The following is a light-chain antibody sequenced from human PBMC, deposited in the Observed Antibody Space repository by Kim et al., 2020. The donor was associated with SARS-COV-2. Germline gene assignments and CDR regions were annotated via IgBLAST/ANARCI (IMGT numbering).Light chain of an antibody. CDR1: SSDAGGYNY. CDR3: SSYTRSSTNYV. Sequence: SITSCTAASSDAGGYNYVSWYQQHPGKAPKLMIYGVSNRPSGVSNRFSGSKSGNTASLTISGLQAEDEADYYCSSYTRSSTNYVFGTGTKVTVL. CDR2: GVS. V-gene: IGLV2-14*03. J-gene: IGLJ1*01.